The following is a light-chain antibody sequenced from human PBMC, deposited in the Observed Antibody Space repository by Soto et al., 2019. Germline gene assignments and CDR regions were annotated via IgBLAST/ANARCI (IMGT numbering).Light chain of an antibody. CDR2: DVS. Sequence: AIQLTQSPSSLSASVGDRVTITCRASQDIRGALAWYQQKPGKAPKILIYDVSTLESGVPSRFSGSSSGTDFTLTISSLQPVDFATYYCQQFNIYPITFGQGTRLEIK. J-gene: IGKJ5*01. CDR1: QDIRGA. V-gene: IGKV1-13*02. CDR3: QQFNIYPIT.